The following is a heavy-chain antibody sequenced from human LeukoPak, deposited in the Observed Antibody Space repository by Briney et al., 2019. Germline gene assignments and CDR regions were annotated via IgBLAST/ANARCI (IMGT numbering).Heavy chain of an antibody. V-gene: IGHV2-5*01. CDR1: GFSLSTSGVG. Sequence: SGPTLVKPTQTLTLTCTFSGFSLSTSGVGVGWIRQPPGKALEWLALIYWNDDKRYSPSLKSRLTITKDTFKNQVVLTMTNMDPVDTATYYCAHSPYDFWSGYPYYFDYWGQGTLVTVSS. CDR2: IYWNDDK. J-gene: IGHJ4*02. D-gene: IGHD3-3*01. CDR3: AHSPYDFWSGYPYYFDY.